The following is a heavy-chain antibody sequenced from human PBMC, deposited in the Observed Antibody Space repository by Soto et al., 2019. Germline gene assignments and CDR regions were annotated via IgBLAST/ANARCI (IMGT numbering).Heavy chain of an antibody. D-gene: IGHD3-10*01. J-gene: IGHJ4*02. CDR2: INHSGST. V-gene: IGHV4-34*01. CDR1: GGSFSGYY. CDR3: ARRSSIMVRGVILTLFDY. Sequence: PSETLSLTCAVYGGSFSGYYWSWIRQPPGKGLEWIGEINHSGSTNYNPSLKSRVTISVDTSKNQFSLKLSSVTAADTAAYYCARRSSIMVRGVILTLFDYCGQGSLVTVSS.